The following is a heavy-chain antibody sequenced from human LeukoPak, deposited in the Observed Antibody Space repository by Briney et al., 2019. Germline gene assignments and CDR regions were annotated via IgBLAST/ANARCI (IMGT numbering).Heavy chain of an antibody. J-gene: IGHJ4*02. V-gene: IGHV4-34*01. D-gene: IGHD5-18*01. Sequence: PSETLSLTCAVYGGSLSGYYWSWIRQPPGKGLEWIGEINHSGGTYYNPSLKSRVTLSVDTSKNQFSLKMNSVTAADTAVYYCARGRYSQYFDYWGQGTLVTVSS. CDR2: INHSGGT. CDR3: ARGRYSQYFDY. CDR1: GGSLSGYY.